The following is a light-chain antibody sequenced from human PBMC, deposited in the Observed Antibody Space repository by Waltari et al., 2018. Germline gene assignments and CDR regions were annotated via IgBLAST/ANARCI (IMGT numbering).Light chain of an antibody. CDR3: QQSFVTGT. V-gene: IGKV1-39*01. J-gene: IGKJ3*01. Sequence: DIQMTQSPSSVSASVGDRVPITFRASQSISHFLNWYQQNPGKSPKLLIYTTSNLQTGVPSRFSGSGSGTDFTLTISSLQPEDFATYYCQQSFVTGTFGPGTKVDIK. CDR1: QSISHF. CDR2: TTS.